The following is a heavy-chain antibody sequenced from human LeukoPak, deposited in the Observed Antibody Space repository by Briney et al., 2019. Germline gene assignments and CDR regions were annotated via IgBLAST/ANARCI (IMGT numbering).Heavy chain of an antibody. V-gene: IGHV3-23*01. CDR3: AKILDTVTSFYYGKDV. CDR2: ISGSGDNT. CDR1: GFTFSSYA. D-gene: IGHD3-9*01. Sequence: PGGSLRLSWAASGFTFSSYAMSCVRQAPGKGLEWVSAISGSGDNTYYADFVRGRFTISRDNSRNTLYLQMNSLRAEDTAVYYCAKILDTVTSFYYGKDVWGQGTTVTVSS. J-gene: IGHJ6*02.